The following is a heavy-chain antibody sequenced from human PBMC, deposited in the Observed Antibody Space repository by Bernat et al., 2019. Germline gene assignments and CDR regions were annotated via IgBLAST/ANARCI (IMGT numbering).Heavy chain of an antibody. D-gene: IGHD4-4*01. CDR3: ARNSGYLDY. J-gene: IGHJ4*03. V-gene: IGHV6-1*01. CDR2: TYYRSKWKN. Sequence: QVQLRQSGPGLVKPSQTLSLTCAISGDSVSSNSAAWNWIRQSPSRGLEWLGRTYYRSKWKNDYAISLRGLIAINPDTSKNQFSLQLSSVTPEYTAIYYCARNSGYLDYWGQGALVTVSS. CDR1: GDSVSSNSAA.